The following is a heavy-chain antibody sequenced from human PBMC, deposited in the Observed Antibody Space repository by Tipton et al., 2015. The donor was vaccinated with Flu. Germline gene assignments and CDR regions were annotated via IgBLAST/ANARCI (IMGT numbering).Heavy chain of an antibody. CDR1: GYILRNYG. D-gene: IGHD6-13*01. J-gene: IGHJ6*02. V-gene: IGHV1-18*01. Sequence: QSGPEVKKPGASVEVSCKASGYILRNYGISWVRQAPGQGLEWMGWINGYNGNTNYAQRVQGRVTLTTDTSTNTAFMELRSLRSDDTAVYYCARGLLAAIGREDYYGMDVWGQGTTVTVS. CDR3: ARGLLAAIGREDYYGMDV. CDR2: INGYNGNT.